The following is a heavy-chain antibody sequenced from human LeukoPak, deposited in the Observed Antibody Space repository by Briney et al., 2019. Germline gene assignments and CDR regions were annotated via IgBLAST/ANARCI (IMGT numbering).Heavy chain of an antibody. CDR2: ISYDGSNK. J-gene: IGHJ6*03. Sequence: PGGSLRLSCAASGFTFSSYAMHWVRQAPGKGLEWVAVISYDGSNKYYADSVKGRFTISRDNSKNTLYLQVNSLRAEDTAVYYCARDIPTYYYTDVWGKGTTVTVSS. V-gene: IGHV3-30*07. CDR3: ARDIPTYYYTDV. CDR1: GFTFSSYA.